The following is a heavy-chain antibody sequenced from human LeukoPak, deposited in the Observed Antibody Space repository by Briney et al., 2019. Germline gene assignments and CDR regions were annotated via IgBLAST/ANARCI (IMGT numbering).Heavy chain of an antibody. Sequence: PSETLSLTCTVSGGSISSSSYYWGWIRQPPGKGLEWIGSIYYSGSTYYNPSLKSRVTISVDTSKNQFSLKLSSVTAADTAVYYCARDFWSGYYHYWGQGTLVTVSS. CDR2: IYYSGST. CDR1: GGSISSSSYY. V-gene: IGHV4-39*02. CDR3: ARDFWSGYYHY. J-gene: IGHJ4*02. D-gene: IGHD3-3*01.